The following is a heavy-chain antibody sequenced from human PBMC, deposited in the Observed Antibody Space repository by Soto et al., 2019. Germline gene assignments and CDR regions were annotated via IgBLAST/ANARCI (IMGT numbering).Heavy chain of an antibody. CDR3: ARGIWTMTRGAYYFDN. CDR2: IIPILGIA. D-gene: IGHD3-10*01. CDR1: GGTFSSYT. Sequence: SVKVSCKASGGTFSSYTISWVRQAPGQGLEWMGRIIPILGIANYAQKFLGRVTITRDTSASTAYMELSSLTSEDTAIYYCARGIWTMTRGAYYFDNWGQGTLVPVSS. V-gene: IGHV1-69*02. J-gene: IGHJ4*02.